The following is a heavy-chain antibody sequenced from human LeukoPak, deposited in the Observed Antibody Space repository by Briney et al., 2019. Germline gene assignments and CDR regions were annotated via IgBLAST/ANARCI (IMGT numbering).Heavy chain of an antibody. Sequence: PGRSLRLSCAASGFTFSSYAMHWVRQAPGKGLEWVAVISYDGSNKYYADSVKGRFTISRDNSKNTLHLQMNSLRAEDTAVYYCARDRGFLQWPTDYYFDYWGQGTLVTVSS. D-gene: IGHD4-11*01. CDR3: ARDRGFLQWPTDYYFDY. CDR2: ISYDGSNK. CDR1: GFTFSSYA. V-gene: IGHV3-30*04. J-gene: IGHJ4*02.